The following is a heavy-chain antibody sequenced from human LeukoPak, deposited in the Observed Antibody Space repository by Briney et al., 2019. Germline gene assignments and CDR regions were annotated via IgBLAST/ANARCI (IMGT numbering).Heavy chain of an antibody. CDR3: AKGGKWDVTPFDY. V-gene: IGHV3-23*01. J-gene: IGHJ4*02. Sequence: GGSLRLSCAASGFTFTSYSMNWVRQAPGKGLEWVSTISGGGGSTYYADSVKGRFTISRDNSKNTLYLQVNNLRAEDTAVYYCAKGGKWDVTPFDYWGQGTLVTVSS. CDR2: ISGGGGST. D-gene: IGHD1-26*01. CDR1: GFTFTSYS.